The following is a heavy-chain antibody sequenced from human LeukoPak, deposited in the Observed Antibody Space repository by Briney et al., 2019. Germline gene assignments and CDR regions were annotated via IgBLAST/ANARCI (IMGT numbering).Heavy chain of an antibody. CDR2: IDKKDKGYATAT. Sequence: GGSLKLSCAASGFTFSGSAIHWVRQSSGKGLEWVGQIDKKDKGYATATAYAASVKGRFTISRDDSKNTAYLQLNSLKTEDTAVYYCTRTYGDSTGYYYYYGMDVWGQGTTVTVSS. CDR3: TRTYGDSTGYYYYYGMDV. CDR1: GFTFSGSA. D-gene: IGHD4-17*01. V-gene: IGHV3-73*01. J-gene: IGHJ6*02.